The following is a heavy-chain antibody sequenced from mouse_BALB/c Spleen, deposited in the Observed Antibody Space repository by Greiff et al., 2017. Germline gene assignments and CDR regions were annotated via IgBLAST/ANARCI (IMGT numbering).Heavy chain of an antibody. CDR2: IYYSGTI. CDR3: AREGGTGTGGGFDY. J-gene: IGHJ2*01. Sequence: EVQLQESGPGLVKPSQTVSLTCTVTGISITTGNYRWSWIRQFPGNKLEWIGYIYYSGTITYNPSLTSRTTITRDTSKNQFFLEMNSLTAEDTATYYCAREGGTGTGGGFDYWGQGTTLTVSS. V-gene: IGHV3-5*02. CDR1: GISITTGNYR. D-gene: IGHD4-1*01.